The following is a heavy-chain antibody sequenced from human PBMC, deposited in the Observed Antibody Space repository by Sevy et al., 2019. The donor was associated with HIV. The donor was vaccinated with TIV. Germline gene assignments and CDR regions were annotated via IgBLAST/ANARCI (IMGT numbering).Heavy chain of an antibody. D-gene: IGHD3-10*01. V-gene: IGHV1-69*10. CDR1: GGTFSSYA. CDR2: IIPILGIA. CDR3: ARSGVGPYYYYYMDV. Sequence: ASVKVSCKASGGTFSSYAISWVRQAPGQGLEWMGGIIPILGIANYAQKFQGRVTITADKSTGTAYMELSSMRSEDTAVYYCARSGVGPYYYYYMDVWGKGTTVTVSS. J-gene: IGHJ6*03.